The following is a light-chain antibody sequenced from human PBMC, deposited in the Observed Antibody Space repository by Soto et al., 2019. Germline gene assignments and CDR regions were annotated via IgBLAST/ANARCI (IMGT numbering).Light chain of an antibody. V-gene: IGLV2-8*01. Sequence: QSALAQPPSASGSPGQSVTISCTGTSSDVGGYIYVSWYQHHPGKAPKLMIYEASKRPSGVPDRFSGSMSGNTASLTVSGPQAEDEADYYCSSYAGSNTYVFGTGTKVTVL. CDR1: SSDVGGYIY. J-gene: IGLJ1*01. CDR2: EAS. CDR3: SSYAGSNTYV.